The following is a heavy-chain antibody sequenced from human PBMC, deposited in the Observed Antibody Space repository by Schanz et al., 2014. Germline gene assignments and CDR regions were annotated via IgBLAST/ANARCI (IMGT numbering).Heavy chain of an antibody. V-gene: IGHV1-69*02. CDR2: IIPITGIA. J-gene: IGHJ4*02. Sequence: QVQLVQSGAEVKKPGSSVKVSCKASGDTFRSYTINWVRHAPGQGLEWMGRIIPITGIANYAQKFQGRVTITADKSTSTTYLEVNSLRSEDTAVYYCARTGYDPSLTHWGQGTLVTDSS. D-gene: IGHD5-12*01. CDR1: GDTFRSYT. CDR3: ARTGYDPSLTH.